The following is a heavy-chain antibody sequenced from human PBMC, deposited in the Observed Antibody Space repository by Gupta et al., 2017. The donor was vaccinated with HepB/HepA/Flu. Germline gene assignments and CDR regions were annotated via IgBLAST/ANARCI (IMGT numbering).Heavy chain of an antibody. J-gene: IGHJ2*01. CDR2: ISAYNGNT. D-gene: IGHD3-9*01. CDR3: ARVLAVYYDILTGYYENWYFDL. CDR1: GYTFTSYG. V-gene: IGHV1-18*01. Sequence: QVQLVQSGAEVKKPGASVKVSCKASGYTFTSYGISWVRQAPGQGLEWMGWISAYNGNTNYAQKLQGRVTMTTDTSTSTAYMELRSLRSDDTAVYYCARVLAVYYDILTGYYENWYFDLWGRGTLVTVSS.